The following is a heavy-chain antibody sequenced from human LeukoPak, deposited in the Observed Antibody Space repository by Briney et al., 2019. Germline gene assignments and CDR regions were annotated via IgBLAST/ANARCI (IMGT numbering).Heavy chain of an antibody. CDR3: ARAKSKRGSYGDRFDY. CDR2: INHSGST. J-gene: IGHJ4*02. D-gene: IGHD4-17*01. CDR1: GGSFSGYC. Sequence: SETLSLTCAVYGGSFSGYCWSWIRQPPGKGLEWIGEINHSGSTNYNPSLKSRVTISVDTSKNQFSLKLSSVTAADTAVYYCARAKSKRGSYGDRFDYWGQGTLVTVSS. V-gene: IGHV4-34*01.